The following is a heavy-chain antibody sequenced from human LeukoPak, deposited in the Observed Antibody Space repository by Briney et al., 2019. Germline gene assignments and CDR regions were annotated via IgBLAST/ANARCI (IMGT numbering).Heavy chain of an antibody. Sequence: PGGSLRLSCAASEFTFSNYAMNWVRQAPGKGLEWVSGISGGGGSTYYADSVKGRFTISRDNSKNTLYLQMDSLRAEDTALYYYAKGSGINHYHWIDPWGQGTLVTVSS. CDR3: AKGSGINHYHWIDP. CDR2: ISGGGGST. V-gene: IGHV3-23*01. D-gene: IGHD1-14*01. J-gene: IGHJ5*02. CDR1: EFTFSNYA.